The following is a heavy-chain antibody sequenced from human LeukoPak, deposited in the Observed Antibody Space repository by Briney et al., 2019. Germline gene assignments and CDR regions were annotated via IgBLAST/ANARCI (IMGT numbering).Heavy chain of an antibody. Sequence: ASVKASCKTSNYTFTSYGISWVRQAPGQGLEWMGWIGAYIGNTNYAQKFQDRVTMTTDASTSTAYMELRSLRSDDTAVYYCARGTFYDTLSGSYIGEGGTLDYWGQGTLVTVSS. J-gene: IGHJ4*02. D-gene: IGHD3-9*01. V-gene: IGHV1-18*01. CDR3: ARGTFYDTLSGSYIGEGGTLDY. CDR1: NYTFTSYG. CDR2: IGAYIGNT.